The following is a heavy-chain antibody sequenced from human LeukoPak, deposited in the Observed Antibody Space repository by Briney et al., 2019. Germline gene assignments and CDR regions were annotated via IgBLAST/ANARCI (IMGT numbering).Heavy chain of an antibody. J-gene: IGHJ4*02. CDR3: VKGRGASSGYVGDY. CDR1: GFTFSSYA. Sequence: PGWSLRLSCAASGFTFSSYAMSWVRQAPGKGLEWVSAISGGGGATYYADSVKGRFTISRDNSHKTLSLQMNSLRAEDTAVYYCVKGRGASSGYVGDYWGQGTLVTVSS. CDR2: ISGGGGAT. V-gene: IGHV3-23*01. D-gene: IGHD3-22*01.